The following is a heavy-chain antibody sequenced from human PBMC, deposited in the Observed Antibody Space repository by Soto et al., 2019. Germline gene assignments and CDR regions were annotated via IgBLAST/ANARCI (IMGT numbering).Heavy chain of an antibody. CDR2: ISHDGSNK. V-gene: IGHV3-30*18. CDR1: GFTFSSYG. J-gene: IGHJ4*02. Sequence: QVQLVESGGGVVQPGRSLRLSCAASGFTFSSYGMHWVRQAPGKGLEGVSVISHDGSNKYYADSVKGRFTISRDNSKNTLYRQMDSLRAEDTAVYYCAKGDRIAAAGHFDYWGQGTLVTVSS. CDR3: AKGDRIAAAGHFDY. D-gene: IGHD6-13*01.